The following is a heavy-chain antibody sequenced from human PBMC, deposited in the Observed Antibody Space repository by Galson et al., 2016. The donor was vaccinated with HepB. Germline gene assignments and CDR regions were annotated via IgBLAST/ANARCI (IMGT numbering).Heavy chain of an antibody. Sequence: SLRLSCAASGFTFSTNAMNWVRQAPGKGLEWVSGISDSGSSTSYADSVKGRFTISRDNSKNTLYLQMNSLRAEDTAIYYCAYQHTTGWYSCLTHWGQGTLVTVSS. V-gene: IGHV3-23*01. CDR2: ISDSGSST. J-gene: IGHJ4*02. CDR3: AYQHTTGWYSCLTH. CDR1: GFTFSTNA. D-gene: IGHD6-19*01.